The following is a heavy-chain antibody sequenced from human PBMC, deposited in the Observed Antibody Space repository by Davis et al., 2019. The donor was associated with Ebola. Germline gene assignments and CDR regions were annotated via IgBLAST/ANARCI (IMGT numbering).Heavy chain of an antibody. J-gene: IGHJ5*02. D-gene: IGHD6-19*01. CDR1: RYIFTRYA. V-gene: IGHV1-3*01. CDR3: ARGKTVAGTRGLSWFDP. Sequence: ASSVTVSRKASRYIFTRYAMHWLRQAPGQRLEWMGWINGGNGDTKYSQKFRDRVTITRDTSASTSYMELSSLRSEDTAVFYCARGKTVAGTRGLSWFDPWGPGTLVTVSS. CDR2: INGGNGDT.